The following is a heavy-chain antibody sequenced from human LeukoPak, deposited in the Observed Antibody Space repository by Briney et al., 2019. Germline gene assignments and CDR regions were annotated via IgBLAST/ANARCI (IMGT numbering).Heavy chain of an antibody. CDR2: IGNDGSKE. Sequence: GGSLRLSCAASGFTFSSHGVYWVRQAPGKGLEWVAFIGNDGSKEYYAESVKGRFTISRDNPKNTVYVQMNSLRAEDTALYYCAKDRRHSGYGIFDYWGQGTLVTVSS. D-gene: IGHD5-12*01. CDR1: GFTFSSHG. J-gene: IGHJ4*02. V-gene: IGHV3-30*02. CDR3: AKDRRHSGYGIFDY.